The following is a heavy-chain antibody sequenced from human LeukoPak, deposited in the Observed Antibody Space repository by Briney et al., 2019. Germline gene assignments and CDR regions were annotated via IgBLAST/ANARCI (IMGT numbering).Heavy chain of an antibody. Sequence: GGSLRLSCAASGFTFNTHPMSWVRQAPGQGLEWVSSISGSGANTYYPDSVRGRFTISRDNSKNTLYLQMNSLRAEDTAVYYCANPPLPAVIGYYYYNMDVWGQGTTVTVSS. D-gene: IGHD6-19*01. CDR2: ISGSGANT. V-gene: IGHV3-23*01. J-gene: IGHJ6*02. CDR3: ANPPLPAVIGYYYYNMDV. CDR1: GFTFNTHP.